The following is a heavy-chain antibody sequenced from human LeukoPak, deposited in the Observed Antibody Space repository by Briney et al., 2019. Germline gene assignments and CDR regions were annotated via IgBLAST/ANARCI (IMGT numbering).Heavy chain of an antibody. D-gene: IGHD3-10*01. CDR2: VWYDGSDK. CDR1: GFTFSSYG. V-gene: IGHV3-33*01. Sequence: GGSLRLSCAASGFTFSSYGMHWVRQAPGKGLEWVALVWYDGSDKFYEDSVKGRFTISRDNSKNTLYLQMNSLRAEDTAVYYCARDRSYGPGNYYPDYWGQGTLVTVSS. J-gene: IGHJ4*02. CDR3: ARDRSYGPGNYYPDY.